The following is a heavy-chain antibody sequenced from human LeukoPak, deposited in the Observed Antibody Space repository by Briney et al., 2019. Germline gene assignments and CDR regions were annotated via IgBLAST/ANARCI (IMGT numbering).Heavy chain of an antibody. CDR1: GDSISRYY. CDR3: AREGDSSSVGWFDP. Sequence: SETLSLTCTVSGDSISRYYWSWIRQPAGKGLEWIGRIYNGGIITYNPSLKSRVTMSIDTSKNQFSLKLSSVTAADTAVYYCAREGDSSSVGWFDPWGQGTLVTVSS. J-gene: IGHJ5*02. V-gene: IGHV4-4*07. D-gene: IGHD6-13*01. CDR2: IYNGGII.